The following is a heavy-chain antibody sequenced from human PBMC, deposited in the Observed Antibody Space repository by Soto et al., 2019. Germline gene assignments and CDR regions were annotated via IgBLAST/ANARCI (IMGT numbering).Heavy chain of an antibody. Sequence: GGSLRLSCAASGFIFSDFQLNWVRQAPGRGLEWLSSITGTSAFTHYADSIEGRFTISRDNPNNLLLLQMDNLRPEDTAVYYCARNNLVFRGPFALGGKGPLFTVPS. J-gene: IGHJ4*02. V-gene: IGHV3-21*01. D-gene: IGHD3-10*01. CDR2: ITGTSAFT. CDR3: ARNNLVFRGPFAL. CDR1: GFIFSDFQ.